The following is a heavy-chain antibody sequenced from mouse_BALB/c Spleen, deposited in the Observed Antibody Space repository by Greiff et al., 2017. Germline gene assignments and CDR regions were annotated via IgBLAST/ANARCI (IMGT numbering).Heavy chain of an antibody. CDR3: ARHEDYGFDY. CDR1: GFTFSSYA. J-gene: IGHJ2*01. D-gene: IGHD1-1*01. Sequence: EVMLVESGGGLVKPGGSLKLSCAASGFTFSSYAMSWVRQTPEKRLEWVATISSGGSYTYYPDSVKGRFTISRDNAKNTLYLQMSSLRSEDTAMYYCARHEDYGFDYWGQGTTLTVSS. CDR2: ISSGGSYT. V-gene: IGHV5-9-3*01.